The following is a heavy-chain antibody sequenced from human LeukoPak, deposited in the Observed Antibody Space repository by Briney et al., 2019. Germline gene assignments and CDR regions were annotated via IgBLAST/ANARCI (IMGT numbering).Heavy chain of an antibody. V-gene: IGHV6-1*01. CDR3: ARAAVDIVATTTLRTYYYYGMDV. Sequence: SQTLSLTCAISGDSVSSNSSAWNWIRQSPSIGLEWLGRTYCRSKWYHDYAVSVKSRITINPDTSKNQSSLQLNSVTPEDTAVYYCARAAVDIVATTTLRTYYYYGMDVWGQGTTVTVSS. CDR1: GDSVSSNSSA. D-gene: IGHD5-12*01. CDR2: TYCRSKWYH. J-gene: IGHJ6*02.